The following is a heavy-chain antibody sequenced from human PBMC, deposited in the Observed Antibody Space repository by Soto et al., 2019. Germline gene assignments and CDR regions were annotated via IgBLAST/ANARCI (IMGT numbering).Heavy chain of an antibody. CDR1: GFAFSDYG. J-gene: IGHJ3*02. CDR2: ISYDGIYE. CDR3: ANDVGGIVVTDYDTLEI. D-gene: IGHD4-17*01. Sequence: QVQLVESGGGVVQPGKSLRLSCAASGFAFSDYGMHWVRQTPGKGLEWVALISYDGIYEYYADSVKGRFTLSRDNSKNTLYLPVNSLTTGDKSIYYCANDVGGIVVTDYDTLEIWCQDTMVTV. V-gene: IGHV3-30*18.